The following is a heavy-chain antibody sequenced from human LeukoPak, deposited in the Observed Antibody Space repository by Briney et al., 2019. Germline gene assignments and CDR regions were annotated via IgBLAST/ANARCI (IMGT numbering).Heavy chain of an antibody. CDR1: GGTFSSYA. CDR3: TVVVAATYYFDY. CDR2: IIPIFGTA. V-gene: IGHV1-69*13. D-gene: IGHD2-15*01. J-gene: IGHJ4*02. Sequence: GASVKVSCKASGGTFSSYAISWVRQPPGQGLEWMGGIIPIFGTANYAQKFQGRVTITADESTSTAYMELSSLRSEDTAVYYCTVVVAATYYFDYWGQGTLVTVSS.